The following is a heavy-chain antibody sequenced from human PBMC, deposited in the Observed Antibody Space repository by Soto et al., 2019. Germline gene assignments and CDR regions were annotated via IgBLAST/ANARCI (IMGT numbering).Heavy chain of an antibody. D-gene: IGHD6-6*01. V-gene: IGHV3-23*01. CDR1: GFTFSSYA. J-gene: IGHJ4*02. CDR3: AKDGGERGFRSRPATGYYFDY. Sequence: GGSLRLSCAASGFTFSSYAMSWVRQAPGKGLEWVSAISGSGGSTYYADSVKGRFTISRDNSKNTLYLQMNSLRAEDTAVYYCAKDGGERGFRSRPATGYYFDYWGQGTLVTVSS. CDR2: ISGSGGST.